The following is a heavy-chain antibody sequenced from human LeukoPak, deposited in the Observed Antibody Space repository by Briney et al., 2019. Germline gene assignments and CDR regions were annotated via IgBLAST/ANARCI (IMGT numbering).Heavy chain of an antibody. CDR1: GYTFTSYG. Sequence: ASVKVSCKASGYTFTSYGISWVRRAPGQGLEWMGWISAYNGNTNYAQKLQGRVTMTTDTSTSTAYMELRSLRSDDTAVYYCARVKAIWFGEPTDWFDPWGQGTLVTVSS. J-gene: IGHJ5*02. CDR2: ISAYNGNT. D-gene: IGHD3-10*01. CDR3: ARVKAIWFGEPTDWFDP. V-gene: IGHV1-18*01.